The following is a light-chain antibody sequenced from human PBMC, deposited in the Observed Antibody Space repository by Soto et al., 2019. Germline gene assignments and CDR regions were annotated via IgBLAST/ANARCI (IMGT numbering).Light chain of an antibody. J-gene: IGLJ1*01. CDR3: QTSDSGLFGLI. V-gene: IGLV8-61*01. CDR1: SGSVSTRYY. CDR2: STS. Sequence: QTVVTQEPSFSVSPGGTVTLTCGVSSGSVSTRYYPSWYQQTPGQAPRTLIYSTSTRSSGVPDRFSGSIVGNKAALTISGAQADDESDYYCQTSDSGLFGLIFGTGTKLTVL.